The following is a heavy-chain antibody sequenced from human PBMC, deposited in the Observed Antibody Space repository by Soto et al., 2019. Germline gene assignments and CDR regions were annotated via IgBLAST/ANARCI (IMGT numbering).Heavy chain of an antibody. CDR2: SRNKANGYTT. V-gene: IGHV3-72*01. CDR1: GFTFSDHY. CDR3: ARATQAFLLDC. D-gene: IGHD3-3*02. Sequence: EVQLVESGGGSVQPGGSLRLSCTASGFTFSDHYIDWVRQALGKGLEWVGRSRNKANGYTTEYAASVRGRFIISRDDSKNSVDLQMNSLETEDTAVYYCARATQAFLLDCWGQGTLVTVSS. J-gene: IGHJ4*02.